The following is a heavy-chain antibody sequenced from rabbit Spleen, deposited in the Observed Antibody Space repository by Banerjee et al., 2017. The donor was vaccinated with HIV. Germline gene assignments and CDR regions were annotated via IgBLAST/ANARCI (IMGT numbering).Heavy chain of an antibody. CDR3: ARDTGSSFSSYGMDL. CDR1: GFSFSSNDY. V-gene: IGHV1S40*01. J-gene: IGHJ6*01. D-gene: IGHD8-1*01. CDR2: IAGSSSSFT. Sequence: QSLEESGGGLVQPEGSLALTCKASGFSFSSNDYMCWVRQAPGKGLEWISCIAGSSSSFTYSATWAKGRFTCSKTSSTTVTLQMTSLTVADTATYFCARDTGSSFSSYGMDLWGPGTLVTVS.